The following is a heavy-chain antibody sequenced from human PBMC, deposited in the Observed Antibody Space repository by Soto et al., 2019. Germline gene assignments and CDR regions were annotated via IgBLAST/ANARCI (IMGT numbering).Heavy chain of an antibody. CDR2: IWYDGSNK. D-gene: IGHD2-21*02. V-gene: IGHV3-33*01. CDR3: ARPHCGGDCPTVSFDY. Sequence: VGSLRLSCAASGFTFSSYGMHWVRQAPGKGLEWVAVIWYDGSNKYYADSVKGRFTISRDNSKNTLYLQMNSLRAEDTAVYYCARPHCGGDCPTVSFDYWGQGTLVTV. J-gene: IGHJ4*02. CDR1: GFTFSSYG.